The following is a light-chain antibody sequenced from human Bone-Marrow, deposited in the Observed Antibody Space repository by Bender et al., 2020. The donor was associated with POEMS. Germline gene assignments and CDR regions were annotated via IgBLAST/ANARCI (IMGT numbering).Light chain of an antibody. Sequence: QSALTQPASVSGSPGQSITISCTGTSSDVGGYNYVSWYQQLPGKAPKLRIYDVSDRPSGVSVRFSGSKSGNTASLTISGLQAADEADYYCSSFTRRSWVCGGGTKLTVL. CDR2: DVS. CDR3: SSFTRRSWV. J-gene: IGLJ3*02. CDR1: SSDVGGYNY. V-gene: IGLV2-14*01.